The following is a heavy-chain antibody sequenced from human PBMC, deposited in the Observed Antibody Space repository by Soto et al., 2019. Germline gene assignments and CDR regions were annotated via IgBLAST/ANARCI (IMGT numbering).Heavy chain of an antibody. CDR3: ARVGRYYGMDV. CDR2: INHSGST. CDR1: GGSFSGYY. V-gene: IGHV4-34*01. Sequence: LSLTCAVYGGSFSGYYWSWIRQPPGKGLEWIGEINHSGSTNYNPSLKSRVTISVDTSKNQFSLKLSSVTAADTAVYYCARVGRYYGMDVWGQGTTVTVS. J-gene: IGHJ6*02.